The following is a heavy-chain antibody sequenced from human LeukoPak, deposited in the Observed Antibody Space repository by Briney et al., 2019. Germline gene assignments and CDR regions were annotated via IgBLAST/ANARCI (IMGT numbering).Heavy chain of an antibody. Sequence: SETLSLTCAVSGYSISSGYYWGWIRQPPGRGLEWIGTIYYSGGTYHNPSLKSRVTISVDTSKNKFSLRLRSVTAADTAVYYCARTGTGYYFDNWGQGTLVTVSS. V-gene: IGHV4-38-2*01. D-gene: IGHD1-7*01. CDR2: IYYSGGT. CDR1: GYSISSGYY. J-gene: IGHJ4*02. CDR3: ARTGTGYYFDN.